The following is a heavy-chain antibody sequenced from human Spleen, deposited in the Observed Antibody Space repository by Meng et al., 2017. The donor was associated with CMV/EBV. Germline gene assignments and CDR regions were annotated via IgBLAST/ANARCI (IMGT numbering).Heavy chain of an antibody. V-gene: IGHV3-43*01. CDR1: GFTFDDYT. Sequence: ETLSLTCAASGFTFDDYTMHWVRQAPGKGLEWVSLISWDGGSTYYADSVKGRFTISRDNSKNSLYLQMNSLRTEDTALYYCAKDMVRGVITGRYYYGMDVWGQGTTVTVSS. CDR2: ISWDGGST. CDR3: AKDMVRGVITGRYYYGMDV. D-gene: IGHD3-10*01. J-gene: IGHJ6*02.